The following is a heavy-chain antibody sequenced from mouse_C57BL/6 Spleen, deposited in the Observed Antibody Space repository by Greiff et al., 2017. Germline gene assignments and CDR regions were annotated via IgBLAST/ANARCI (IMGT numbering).Heavy chain of an antibody. CDR3: ARRGDLAWFAY. V-gene: IGHV5-6*02. J-gene: IGHJ3*01. CDR1: GFTFSSYG. CDR2: ISSGGSYT. Sequence: EVKLVESGGDLVKPGGSLKLSCAASGFTFSSYGMSWVRQTPDKRLEWVATISSGGSYTYYPDSVNGRFTISRDNAKNTLYLQMSSLKSEDTAMYYCARRGDLAWFAYWGQGTLVTVSA.